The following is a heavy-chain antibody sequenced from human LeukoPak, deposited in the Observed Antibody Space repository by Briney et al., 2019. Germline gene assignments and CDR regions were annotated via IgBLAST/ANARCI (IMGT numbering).Heavy chain of an antibody. D-gene: IGHD5-24*01. Sequence: PGGSLRLSCAASGFTFSSYSMNWVRQAPGKGLEWVSSISSSSSYIYYADSVKGRFTISRDNSKNTLYLQMNSLRAEDTAVYYCAKGVEMGTWGQGTLVTVSS. CDR1: GFTFSSYS. CDR2: ISSSSSYI. CDR3: AKGVEMGT. V-gene: IGHV3-21*04. J-gene: IGHJ5*02.